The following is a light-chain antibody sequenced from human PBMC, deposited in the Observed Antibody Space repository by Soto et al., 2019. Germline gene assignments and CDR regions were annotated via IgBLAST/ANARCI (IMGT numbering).Light chain of an antibody. Sequence: QSALTQPASVSGSPGQSITISCTGTSSDVGDYNYVSWYQQHPGKAPKLMIYDVSNRPSGVSNRFSGSKSGNTASLTISGLQAEDESDYYCSSYTSSSPRYVVFGGGTKLT. CDR1: SSDVGDYNY. CDR2: DVS. J-gene: IGLJ2*01. CDR3: SSYTSSSPRYVV. V-gene: IGLV2-14*01.